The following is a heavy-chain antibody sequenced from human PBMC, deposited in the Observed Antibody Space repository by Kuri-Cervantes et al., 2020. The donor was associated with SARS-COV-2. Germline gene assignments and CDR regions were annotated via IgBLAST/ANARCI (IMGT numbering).Heavy chain of an antibody. CDR1: GFDFRIYW. V-gene: IGHV3-74*01. D-gene: IGHD1-26*01. CDR3: AKGQPGDTRVVDN. CDR2: IDGGGIDT. Sequence: GESLKISCGGSGFDFRIYWMNWVRQAPGKGLVWVASIDGGGIDTSYAGSVKGRFTISRDNSKNTVYLQMHSLRAEDTAMYYCAKGQPGDTRVVDNWGQGTMVTVSS. J-gene: IGHJ3*02.